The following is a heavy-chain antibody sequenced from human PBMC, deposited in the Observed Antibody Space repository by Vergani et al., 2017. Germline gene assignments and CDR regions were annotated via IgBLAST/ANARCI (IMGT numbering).Heavy chain of an antibody. CDR3: ARARLPLNSYYYYYYYMDV. CDR1: GSTFSSYA. Sequence: QVQLVQSGAEVKKPGSSVKVSCKASGSTFSSYAISWVRQAPGQGLEWMGGIIPIFGTANYAQKFQGRVTITADESTSTAYMELSSLRSEDTAVYYCARARLPLNSYYYYYYYMDVWGKGTTVTVSS. V-gene: IGHV1-69*01. D-gene: IGHD4-11*01. J-gene: IGHJ6*03. CDR2: IIPIFGTA.